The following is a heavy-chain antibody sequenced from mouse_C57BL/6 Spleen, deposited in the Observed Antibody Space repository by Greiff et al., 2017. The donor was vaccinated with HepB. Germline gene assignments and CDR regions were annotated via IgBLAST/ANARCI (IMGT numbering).Heavy chain of an antibody. V-gene: IGHV1-82*01. CDR1: GYAFSSSW. Sequence: VQLQQSGPELVKPGASVKISCKASGYAFSSSWMNWVKQRPGKGLEWIGRIYPGDGDTNYNGKFKGKATLTADKSSSTAYMQLSSLTSEDSAVYCCARAPRPAWFAYWGQGTLVTVSA. CDR2: IYPGDGDT. J-gene: IGHJ3*01. CDR3: ARAPRPAWFAY.